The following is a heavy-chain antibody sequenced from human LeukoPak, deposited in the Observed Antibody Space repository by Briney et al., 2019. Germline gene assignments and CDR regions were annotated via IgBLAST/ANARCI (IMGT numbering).Heavy chain of an antibody. Sequence: GASVKVSCKASGYTFTSYAMHWVRQAPGQGLEWMGWINAGNGNTKYSQKFQGRVTITRDTSASTAYMELSSLRSEDTAVYYCARASGYSSSWYYFDYWGQGTLVTVSS. V-gene: IGHV1-3*01. CDR2: INAGNGNT. CDR1: GYTFTSYA. D-gene: IGHD6-13*01. CDR3: ARASGYSSSWYYFDY. J-gene: IGHJ4*02.